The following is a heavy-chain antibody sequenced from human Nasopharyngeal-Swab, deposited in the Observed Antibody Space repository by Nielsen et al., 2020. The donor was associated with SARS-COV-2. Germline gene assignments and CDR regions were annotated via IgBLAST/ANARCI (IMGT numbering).Heavy chain of an antibody. CDR3: VRDGYFDWSFGY. CDR2: IKQDGSEK. J-gene: IGHJ4*02. D-gene: IGHD3-9*01. Sequence: GGSLRLSCAASGFTFSSYWMSWVRQAPGKGLEWVANIKQDGSEKYYVDSVKSRFTISRDNAKNSLYLQMNSLRAEDTAVYYCVRDGYFDWSFGYWGQGTLVTVSS. V-gene: IGHV3-7*03. CDR1: GFTFSSYW.